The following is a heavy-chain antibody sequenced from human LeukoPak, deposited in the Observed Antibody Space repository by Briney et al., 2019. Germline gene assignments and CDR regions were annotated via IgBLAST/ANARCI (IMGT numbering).Heavy chain of an antibody. J-gene: IGHJ4*02. D-gene: IGHD3-22*01. CDR1: RFTFSSYA. CDR3: AKLETSGYSPYYYDY. Sequence: GGSLRLSCVASRFTFSSYAMSWVRQAPGKGLEWVSGVSGSGGSTYYADSVKGRFTISRDNSKNTLYLQMNSLRAEDTAIYYCAKLETSGYSPYYYDYWGQGTLVTVSS. V-gene: IGHV3-23*01. CDR2: VSGSGGST.